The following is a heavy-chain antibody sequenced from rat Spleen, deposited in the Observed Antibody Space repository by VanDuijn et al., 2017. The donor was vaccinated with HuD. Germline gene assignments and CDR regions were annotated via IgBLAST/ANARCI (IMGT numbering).Heavy chain of an antibody. CDR3: TTGLQ. CDR2: ISAGGDST. CDR1: GFTFSDYY. Sequence: EVQLVESDGGLVQPGRSLKLSCEVSGFTFSDYYMAWVRQAPTKGLEWVAYISAGGDSTYYRDSVKGRFTISRDNAKNTLYLQMDSLRSEDTATYYCTTGLQWGQGVMVTVSS. J-gene: IGHJ2*01. V-gene: IGHV5-27*01. D-gene: IGHD1-1*01.